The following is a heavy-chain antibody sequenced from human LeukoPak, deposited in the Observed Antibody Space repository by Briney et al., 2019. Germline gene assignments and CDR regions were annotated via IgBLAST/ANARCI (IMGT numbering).Heavy chain of an antibody. Sequence: SQTLSLTCTVSGGSISSGSYYWNWIRQPAGKGLEWIGRIYRSGSTNYSPSLKSRVTISVDTSKNQFSLKLSSVTAADTAVYYCAREGLNMVRGVIPKEAWGWFDPWGQGTLVTVSS. CDR2: IYRSGST. V-gene: IGHV4-61*02. D-gene: IGHD3-10*01. CDR1: GGSISSGSYY. J-gene: IGHJ5*02. CDR3: AREGLNMVRGVIPKEAWGWFDP.